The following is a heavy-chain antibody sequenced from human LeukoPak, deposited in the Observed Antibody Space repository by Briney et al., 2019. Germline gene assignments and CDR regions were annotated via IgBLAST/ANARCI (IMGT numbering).Heavy chain of an antibody. CDR1: GYSLCSDYS. CDR3: ARDPDTAMAQSDY. D-gene: IGHD5-18*01. V-gene: IGHV4-38-2*02. CDR2: IYHSGST. J-gene: IGHJ4*02. Sequence: SQTLSLTCTVSGYSLCSDYSWGWTRQPPGKGLEWIGRIYHSGSTYYNPSPKSRVTITIDTSKNQFSLKLSSVTAADTAVYFCARDPDTAMAQSDYWGQGTLVTVSS.